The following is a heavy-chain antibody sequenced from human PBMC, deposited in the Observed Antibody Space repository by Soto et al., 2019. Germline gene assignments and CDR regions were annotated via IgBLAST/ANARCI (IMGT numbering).Heavy chain of an antibody. CDR2: ISSSSSYT. CDR1: GFTFSDYY. CDR3: ARKSRQAGTVDY. Sequence: QVQLVESGGGLVKPGGSLRLSCAASGFTFSDYYMSWIRQAPGKGLEWVSYISSSSSYTNYADSAKGRFTISRDNAKNSLYLQMNSLRAEDTAVYYCARKSRQAGTVDYWGQGTLVTVSS. J-gene: IGHJ4*02. V-gene: IGHV3-11*06. D-gene: IGHD6-13*01.